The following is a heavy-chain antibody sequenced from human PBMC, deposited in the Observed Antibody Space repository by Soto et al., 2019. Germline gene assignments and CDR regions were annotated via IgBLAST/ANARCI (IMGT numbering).Heavy chain of an antibody. D-gene: IGHD6-19*01. CDR2: IWYDGSNK. CDR3: AAAVADSYYYYYGMDV. J-gene: IGHJ6*02. V-gene: IGHV3-33*01. CDR1: GFTFSSYG. Sequence: PGGSLRLSCAASGFTFSSYGMHWVRQAPGKGLEWVAVIWYDGSNKYYADSVKGRFTISRDNSKNTLYLQMNSLRAEDTAVYYCAAAVADSYYYYYGMDVWGQGTTVTVSS.